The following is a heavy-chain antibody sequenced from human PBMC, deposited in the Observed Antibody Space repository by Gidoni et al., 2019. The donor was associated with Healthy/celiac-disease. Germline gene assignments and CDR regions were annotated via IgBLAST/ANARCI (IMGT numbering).Heavy chain of an antibody. D-gene: IGHD3-10*02. Sequence: EVQLLESGGGLVQPGGSLRLSCTASGFTFSSYAMSWVRQAPGKGLEWVSAISGSGGSTYYADSVKGRFTISRDNSKNTLYLQMNSLRAEDTAVYYCAKDSGSMSRPFNPPGGFDYWGQGTLVTVSS. V-gene: IGHV3-23*01. CDR2: ISGSGGST. CDR1: GFTFSSYA. CDR3: AKDSGSMSRPFNPPGGFDY. J-gene: IGHJ4*02.